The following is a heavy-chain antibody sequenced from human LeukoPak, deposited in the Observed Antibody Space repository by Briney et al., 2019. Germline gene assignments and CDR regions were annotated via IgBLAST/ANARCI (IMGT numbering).Heavy chain of an antibody. Sequence: GGSLRLSCTASGFTFGDYAMTWVRQAPGKGLEWVGFIRSKAYGGTTEYAASVKGRFTISRDDSKSIAYLQMNSLKTEDTAVYYCTREAGGNYDFWSGYPIYYFDYWGQGTLVTVSS. V-gene: IGHV3-49*04. D-gene: IGHD3-3*01. CDR3: TREAGGNYDFWSGYPIYYFDY. CDR1: GFTFGDYA. J-gene: IGHJ4*02. CDR2: IRSKAYGGTT.